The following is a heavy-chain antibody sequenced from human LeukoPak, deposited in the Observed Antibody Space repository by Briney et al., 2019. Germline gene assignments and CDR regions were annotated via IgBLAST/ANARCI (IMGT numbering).Heavy chain of an antibody. J-gene: IGHJ4*02. V-gene: IGHV3-33*01. CDR2: IWYDGSNK. CDR3: ARSSIAAAGLYFDY. Sequence: GGSLRLSCAASGFTFSSYGMHWVRQAPGKGLEWVAVIWYDGSNKYYADSVKGRFTISRDNSKNTLYLQVNSLRAEDTAVYYCARSSIAAAGLYFDYWGQGTLVTVSS. D-gene: IGHD6-13*01. CDR1: GFTFSSYG.